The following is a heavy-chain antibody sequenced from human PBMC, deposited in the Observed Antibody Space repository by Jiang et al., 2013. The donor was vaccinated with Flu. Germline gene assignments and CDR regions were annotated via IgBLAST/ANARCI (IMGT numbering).Heavy chain of an antibody. D-gene: IGHD1-26*01. Sequence: RLSCVASGFTFDDYAMHWVRQAPGKGLEWVSGSSPKSGDTGYADSVKDRFTISRDNAKNFLYLQMNSLRSEDTALYYCVKSGSATWHLDSWGQGTLVTVSS. CDR3: VKSGSATWHLDS. CDR1: GFTFDDYA. J-gene: IGHJ4*02. V-gene: IGHV3-9*01. CDR2: SSPKSGDT.